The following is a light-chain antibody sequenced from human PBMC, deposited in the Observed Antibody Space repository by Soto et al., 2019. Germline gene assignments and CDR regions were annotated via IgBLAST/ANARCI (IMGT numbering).Light chain of an antibody. CDR1: QSVNSNY. CDR2: GTS. V-gene: IGKV3-20*01. CDR3: QQYDNSQLT. Sequence: EVVLTQSPGTLSLSPGERATLFCRASQSVNSNYLAWYQQKPGQAPSLLIYGTSSRAIGIPDRFSGSGSGPDCTLTISRLEPEDFAVYYCQQYDNSQLTFGGGTKVEIK. J-gene: IGKJ4*01.